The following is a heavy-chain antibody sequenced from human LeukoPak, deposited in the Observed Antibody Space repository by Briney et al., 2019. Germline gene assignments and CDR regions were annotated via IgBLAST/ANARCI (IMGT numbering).Heavy chain of an antibody. J-gene: IGHJ6*02. Sequence: ASVKVSCKASGYTFTSYDINWVRQATGQGLEWMGWMNPNSGNTGYAQKFQGRVTMTRNTSISTAYMELSSLRSEDTAVYYCARGRLLPYYYYYGMDVWGQGTTVTVSS. CDR2: MNPNSGNT. D-gene: IGHD2/OR15-2a*01. CDR3: ARGRLLPYYYYYGMDV. CDR1: GYTFTSYD. V-gene: IGHV1-8*01.